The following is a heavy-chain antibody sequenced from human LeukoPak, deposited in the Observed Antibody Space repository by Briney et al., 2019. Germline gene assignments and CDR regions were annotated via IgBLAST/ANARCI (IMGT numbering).Heavy chain of an antibody. CDR1: GFTFSSYG. V-gene: IGHV3-30*02. CDR2: IRYDGSNK. CDR3: ARAYYDFWSGYYYYFDY. Sequence: GGSLRLSCAASGFTFSSYGMHWVRQAPGKGLEWVAFIRYDGSNKYYADSVKGRFTISRDNSKNTLYLQMNSLRAEDTAVYYCARAYYDFWSGYYYYFDYWGQGTLVTVSS. J-gene: IGHJ4*02. D-gene: IGHD3-3*01.